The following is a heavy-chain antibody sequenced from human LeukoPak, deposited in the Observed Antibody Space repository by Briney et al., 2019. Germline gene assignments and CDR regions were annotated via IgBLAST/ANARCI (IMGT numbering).Heavy chain of an antibody. CDR2: IYYSGST. D-gene: IGHD3-10*01. J-gene: IGHJ4*02. V-gene: IGHV4-31*03. CDR1: GGSISSGGYY. CDR3: ARRWFGAALDY. Sequence: SETLSLTCTVSGGSISSGGYYWSWIRQHPGKGLEWIGYIYYSGSTYYNPSLKSRVTISVDTSKNQFSLKLSSVTAADTAVYYCARRWFGAALDYWGQGTLVTVSS.